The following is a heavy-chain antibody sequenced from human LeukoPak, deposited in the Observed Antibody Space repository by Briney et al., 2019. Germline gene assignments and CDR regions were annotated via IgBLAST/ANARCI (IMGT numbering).Heavy chain of an antibody. CDR2: INHSGST. Sequence: SETLSLTCAVYGGSFSGYYWSWIRQPPGKGLEWIGEINHSGSTNYNPSLKSRVAISVDTSKNQFSLKLRSVTAADTAVYYCARVGSGWLRGDYWGQGTLVTVSS. J-gene: IGHJ4*02. D-gene: IGHD6-19*01. CDR3: ARVGSGWLRGDY. V-gene: IGHV4-34*01. CDR1: GGSFSGYY.